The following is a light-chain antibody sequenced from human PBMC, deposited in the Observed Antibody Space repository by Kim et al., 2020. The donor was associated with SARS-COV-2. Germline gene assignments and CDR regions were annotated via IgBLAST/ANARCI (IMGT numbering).Light chain of an antibody. CDR3: QSYDSSLSGSI. Sequence: QRVTISCTGSSSNIGTGYDVHWYHQLPGTAPKLLIYGNNNRPSGVPDRFSGSKSGTSASLAITGLQAEDEADYYCQSYDSSLSGSIFCGGTQLTVL. CDR2: GNN. CDR1: SSNIGTGYD. V-gene: IGLV1-40*01. J-gene: IGLJ2*01.